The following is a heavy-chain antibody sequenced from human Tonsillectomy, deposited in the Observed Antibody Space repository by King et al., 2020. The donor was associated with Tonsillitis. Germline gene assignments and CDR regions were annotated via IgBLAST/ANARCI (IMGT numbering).Heavy chain of an antibody. J-gene: IGHJ4*02. CDR2: INHSGST. V-gene: IGHV4-34*01. D-gene: IGHD3-22*01. CDR3: ARGLSSAHSVTMIVVAHGQTWDY. CDR1: GGSFSGYY. Sequence: VQLQQWGAGLLKPSETLSLTCAVYGGSFSGYYWSWIRQPPGKGLEWIGEINHSGSTNYNPSLKSRVTISVDTSKNQFSLKLSSVTAADTAVYYCARGLSSAHSVTMIVVAHGQTWDYWGQGTLVTVSS.